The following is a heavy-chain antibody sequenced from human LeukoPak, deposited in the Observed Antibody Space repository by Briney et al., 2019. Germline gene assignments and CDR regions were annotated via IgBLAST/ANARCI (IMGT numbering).Heavy chain of an antibody. Sequence: PSETLSLTCTVSGGSISSYYWSWIRQPAGKGLEWIGRIYTSGSTYYNPSLKSRVTISVDTSKNQFSLKLSSVTAADTAVYYCARHAYCGGDCYGYYFDYWGQGTLVTVSS. J-gene: IGHJ4*02. D-gene: IGHD2-21*02. CDR2: IYTSGST. CDR1: GGSISSYY. V-gene: IGHV4-4*07. CDR3: ARHAYCGGDCYGYYFDY.